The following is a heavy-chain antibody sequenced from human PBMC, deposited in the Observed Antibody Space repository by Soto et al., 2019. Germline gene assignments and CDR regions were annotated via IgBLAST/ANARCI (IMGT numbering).Heavy chain of an antibody. D-gene: IGHD3-10*01. V-gene: IGHV4-34*01. Sequence: ASETLSLTCAVYGGSFSGYYWSWIRQPTGKGLEWIGEINHSGSTNYNPSLKSRVTISVDTSKNQFSLKLSSVTAADTAVYYCARASGFLTYYYGSGSYVWWFDPWGQGTLVTV. J-gene: IGHJ5*02. CDR3: ARASGFLTYYYGSGSYVWWFDP. CDR2: INHSGST. CDR1: GGSFSGYY.